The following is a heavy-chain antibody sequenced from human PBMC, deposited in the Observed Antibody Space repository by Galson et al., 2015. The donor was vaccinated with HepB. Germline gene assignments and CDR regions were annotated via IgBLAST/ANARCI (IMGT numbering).Heavy chain of an antibody. D-gene: IGHD3-22*01. V-gene: IGHV1-2*06. CDR3: ARGPLVYDSSGYYIDP. CDR1: GYTFTGYY. Sequence: QSGAEVKKPGESLRTSCKASGYTFTGYYMHWVRQAPGQGLEWMGRINPNSGGTNYAQKFQGRVTMTRDTSISTAYMELSRLRSDDTAVYYCARGPLVYDSSGYYIDPWGQGALVTVSS. CDR2: INPNSGGT. J-gene: IGHJ5*02.